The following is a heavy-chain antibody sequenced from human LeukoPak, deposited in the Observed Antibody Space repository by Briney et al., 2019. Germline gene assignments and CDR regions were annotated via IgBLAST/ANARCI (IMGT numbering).Heavy chain of an antibody. J-gene: IGHJ6*03. CDR2: IYYSGST. CDR1: GGSISSSSYY. D-gene: IGHD4-17*01. CDR3: ARGKNDYGDGYYYYVDV. V-gene: IGHV4-39*01. Sequence: SETLSLTCTVSGGSISSSSYYWGWIRQPPGKGLEWIGSIYYSGSTYYNPSLKSRVTISVDTSKNQFSLKLSSVTAADTAVYYCARGKNDYGDGYYYYVDVWGKGTTVTISS.